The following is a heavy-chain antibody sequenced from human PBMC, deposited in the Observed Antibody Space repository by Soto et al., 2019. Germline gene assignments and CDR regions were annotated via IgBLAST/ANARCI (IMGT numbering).Heavy chain of an antibody. D-gene: IGHD3-10*01. J-gene: IGHJ5*02. Sequence: QVQLVQSGAEVKKPGSSVKVSCKASGGTFSSYTISWVRQAPGQGLEWMGRIIPILGIANYAQKFQGRVTIDADKTTDTAHMELSSLGSDDTAVDYGAREADYYGSGSYYQGHNWFDPWGQGTLVTVSS. CDR3: AREADYYGSGSYYQGHNWFDP. CDR1: GGTFSSYT. V-gene: IGHV1-69*08. CDR2: IIPILGIA.